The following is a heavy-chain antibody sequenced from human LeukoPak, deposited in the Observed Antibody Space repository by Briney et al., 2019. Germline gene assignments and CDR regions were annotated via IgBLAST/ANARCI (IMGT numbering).Heavy chain of an antibody. CDR3: ARQGYCGSTSCGPFDY. V-gene: IGHV1-69*02. Sequence: SVKVSCKASGGTFSSYTISWVRQAPGQGLEWMGRIIPILGIANYAQKFQGRVTITADKSTSTAYMELSSLRSEDTAVYYCARQGYCGSTSCGPFDYWGQGTLVTVSS. CDR2: IIPILGIA. CDR1: GGTFSSYT. J-gene: IGHJ4*02. D-gene: IGHD2-2*01.